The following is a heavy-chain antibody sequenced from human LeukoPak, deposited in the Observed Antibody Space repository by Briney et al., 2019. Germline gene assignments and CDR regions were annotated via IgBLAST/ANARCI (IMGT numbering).Heavy chain of an antibody. Sequence: SETLSLTCTVSRGSLSRYYWSWLRPPPARGLAWVGYIYYSGSTNYNPSLNSRVTISVDTSKNQFSLKLSSVTAADTAVYYCARLRRDGYNYSEFDYWGQGTLVTVSS. CDR3: ARLRRDGYNYSEFDY. CDR2: IYYSGST. V-gene: IGHV4-59*08. CDR1: RGSLSRYY. D-gene: IGHD5-24*01. J-gene: IGHJ4*02.